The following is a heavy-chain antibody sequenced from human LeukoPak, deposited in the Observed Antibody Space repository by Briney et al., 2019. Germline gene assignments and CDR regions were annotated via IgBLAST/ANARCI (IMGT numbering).Heavy chain of an antibody. V-gene: IGHV4-39*07. CDR3: ARALWQWLAFDY. D-gene: IGHD6-19*01. CDR1: GGSISSSSYY. CDR2: FYYSGST. Sequence: SETLSLTCTVSGGSISSSSYYWGWIRQPPGKGLEWIGSFYYSGSTYYNPSLKSRVTISVDASKNQFSLKLSSVTAADTAVYYCARALWQWLAFDYWGQGTLVTVSS. J-gene: IGHJ4*02.